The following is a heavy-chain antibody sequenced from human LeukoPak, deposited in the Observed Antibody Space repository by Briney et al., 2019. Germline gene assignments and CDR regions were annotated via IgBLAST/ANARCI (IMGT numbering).Heavy chain of an antibody. CDR2: IHYSGGT. CDR1: GGSITSTNY. V-gene: IGHV4-4*02. Sequence: SGTLSLTCGVSGGSITSTNYWTWVRQPPGKGLEWIGYIHYSGGTKYNPSLKSRVAMSVDTSKSQFSLKLTSVTAADTAVYYRARGTVTTYYFDYWGQGSLVTVSS. J-gene: IGHJ4*02. D-gene: IGHD4-17*01. CDR3: ARGTVTTYYFDY.